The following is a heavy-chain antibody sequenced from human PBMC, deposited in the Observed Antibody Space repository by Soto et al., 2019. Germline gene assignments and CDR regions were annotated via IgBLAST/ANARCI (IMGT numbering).Heavy chain of an antibody. D-gene: IGHD2-2*01. V-gene: IGHV3-33*01. CDR1: GFTFSSYG. Sequence: VQLVESGGGVVQPGRSLRLSCAASGFTFSSYGMHWVRQAPGKGLEWVAVIWYDGSNKYYADSVKGRFTISRDNSKNTLYLQMNSLRAEDTAVYYCAREGGYCSSTSCPPGAFDIWGQGTMVTVSS. CDR2: IWYDGSNK. J-gene: IGHJ3*02. CDR3: AREGGYCSSTSCPPGAFDI.